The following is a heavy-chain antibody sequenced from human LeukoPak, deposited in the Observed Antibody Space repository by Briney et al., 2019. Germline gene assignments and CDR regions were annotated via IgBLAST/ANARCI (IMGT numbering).Heavy chain of an antibody. CDR1: GYTFTGYY. CDR2: INPNSGGT. V-gene: IGHV1-2*02. Sequence: ASVKVSCKASGYTFTGYYMHWVRQAPGQGLEWMGWINPNSGGTNYAQKFQGRVTMTRDTSISTAYMELSRLRSGDTAVYYCASHLAGTYGDYHYYYYYMDVWGKGTTVTISS. J-gene: IGHJ6*03. CDR3: ASHLAGTYGDYHYYYYYMDV. D-gene: IGHD4-17*01.